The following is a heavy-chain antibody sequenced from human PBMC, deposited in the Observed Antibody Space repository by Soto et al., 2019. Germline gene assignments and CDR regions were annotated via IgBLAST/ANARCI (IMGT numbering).Heavy chain of an antibody. J-gene: IGHJ5*02. CDR2: ISAYNGNT. D-gene: IGHD6-13*01. CDR1: GYTFTSYG. V-gene: IGHV1-18*04. CDR3: ARIVGQLVRGWFDP. Sequence: ASVKVSCKASGYTFTSYGISWVRQAPGQGLEWMGWISAYNGNTNYAQKLQGRVTMTTDTSTSTAYMELRSLRSDDTAVYYCARIVGQLVRGWFDPWGREPWSPSPQ.